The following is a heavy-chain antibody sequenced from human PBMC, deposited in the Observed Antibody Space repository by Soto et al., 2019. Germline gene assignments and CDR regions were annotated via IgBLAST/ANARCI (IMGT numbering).Heavy chain of an antibody. Sequence: QVQLVESGGGVVQPGRSLRLSCAASGFTFTTYGIHWVRQAPGKGLEWVAVISYDGTDKYYADSVKGRFTISRDNSKNTLYLQVNSLRPEDTAVYYCARGHFYGYTVPWYFDLWGRGNLVTGSS. CDR2: ISYDGTDK. V-gene: IGHV3-30*19. CDR3: ARGHFYGYTVPWYFDL. CDR1: GFTFTTYG. D-gene: IGHD5-12*01. J-gene: IGHJ2*01.